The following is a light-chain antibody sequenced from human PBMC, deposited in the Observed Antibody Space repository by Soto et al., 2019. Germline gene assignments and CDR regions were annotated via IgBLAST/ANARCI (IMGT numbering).Light chain of an antibody. CDR1: QSVSSNY. J-gene: IGKJ4*01. CDR3: QQYDSSPVT. V-gene: IGKV3-20*01. CDR2: GAS. Sequence: EIVLTQSPGTLSLSPGERATLSCRASQSVSSNYLAWYQQKPGQAPRLIIYGASFRATGIPDRFSGSGSGTDFTLAITRLEPEDSAVYYCQQYDSSPVTFGGGTKVDI.